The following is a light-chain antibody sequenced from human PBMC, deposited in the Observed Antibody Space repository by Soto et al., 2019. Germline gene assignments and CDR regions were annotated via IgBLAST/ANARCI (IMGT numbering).Light chain of an antibody. J-gene: IGLJ1*01. Sequence: QSLLTQPPSASGSPAQSVAISCTGTSSDVCGYNYLSWYQQHPGKSPKLMIYEVNKRPSGFPDRFSGSKSGNTASLTVSGLQADDEADYYWSSYAGXRNVFGTGTKVXVX. CDR2: EVN. CDR3: SSYAGXRNV. CDR1: SSDVCGYNY. V-gene: IGLV2-8*01.